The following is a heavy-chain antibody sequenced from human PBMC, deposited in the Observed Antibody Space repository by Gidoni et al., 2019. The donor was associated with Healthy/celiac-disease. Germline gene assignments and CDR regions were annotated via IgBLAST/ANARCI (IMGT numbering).Heavy chain of an antibody. Sequence: EVQLLESGGGLVQPGGSLRLSCAASGFTFRSYEMNWVRQAPGKGLEWVSYISSSGSTIYYADTVKGRFTISRDNAKNSLYLQMNSLRAEDTAVYYCARAFVVITTDPAGNYWGQGTLVTVSS. CDR1: GFTFRSYE. CDR3: ARAFVVITTDPAGNY. V-gene: IGHV3-48*03. J-gene: IGHJ4*02. CDR2: ISSSGSTI. D-gene: IGHD3-22*01.